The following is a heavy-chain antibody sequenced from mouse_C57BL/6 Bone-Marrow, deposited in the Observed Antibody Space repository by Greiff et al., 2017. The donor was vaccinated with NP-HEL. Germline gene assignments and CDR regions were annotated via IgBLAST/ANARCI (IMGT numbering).Heavy chain of an antibody. CDR2: ISNGGGST. Sequence: EVKVVESGGGLVQPGGSLKLSCAASGFTFSDYYMYWVRQTPEKRLEWVAYISNGGGSTYYPDTVKGRFTISRDNAKNTLYLQMSRLKSEDTAMYYCARHRVRDWYFDVWGTGTTVTVSS. D-gene: IGHD2-13*01. CDR3: ARHRVRDWYFDV. CDR1: GFTFSDYY. V-gene: IGHV5-12*01. J-gene: IGHJ1*03.